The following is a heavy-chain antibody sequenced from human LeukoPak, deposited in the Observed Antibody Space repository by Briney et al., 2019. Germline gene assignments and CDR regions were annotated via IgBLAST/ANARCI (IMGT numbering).Heavy chain of an antibody. CDR2: IKQDGSQR. CDR3: ARDRDSSWYPYLDQ. Sequence: SGESLRLSCVASGFSFSNFWMSWVRQAPGERPEWLTNIKQDGSQRYYVDSVRGRFTISRDNAKNSLYLQMNSLRAEDTAAYYCARDRDSSWYPYLDQWGQGTLVTVSS. D-gene: IGHD6-13*01. J-gene: IGHJ4*02. V-gene: IGHV3-7*03. CDR1: GFSFSNFW.